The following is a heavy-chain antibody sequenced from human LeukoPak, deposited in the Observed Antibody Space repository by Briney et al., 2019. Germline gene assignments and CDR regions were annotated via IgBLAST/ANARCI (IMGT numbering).Heavy chain of an antibody. V-gene: IGHV3-21*01. J-gene: IGHJ4*02. CDR2: ISSSSSYI. CDR1: GFTFSSYS. Sequence: PGGSLRLSCAASGFTFSSYSMNWVRQAPGKGLEWVSSISSSSSYIYYADSVKGRFTISRDNAKNSLYLQMNSLRAEDTAVYYCARGPYSSWTFNYWGQGTLVTVSS. D-gene: IGHD6-6*01. CDR3: ARGPYSSWTFNY.